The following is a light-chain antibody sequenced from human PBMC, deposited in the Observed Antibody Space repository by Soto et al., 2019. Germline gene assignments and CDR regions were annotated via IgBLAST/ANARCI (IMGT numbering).Light chain of an antibody. Sequence: QSVLTQPASVSGSPGQSITISCTGTSSDVGGYNYVSRYQQHPGKAPKLMIYDVSNRPSGVSYRFSGSKSGNTASLTISGLQAEDEADYYCSSYTSSSTLYVFGTGTKLTVL. J-gene: IGLJ1*01. CDR2: DVS. CDR1: SSDVGGYNY. V-gene: IGLV2-14*03. CDR3: SSYTSSSTLYV.